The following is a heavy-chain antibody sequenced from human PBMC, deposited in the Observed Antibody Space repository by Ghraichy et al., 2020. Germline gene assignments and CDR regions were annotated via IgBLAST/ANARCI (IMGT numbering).Heavy chain of an antibody. CDR2: INTDNGNT. J-gene: IGHJ4*02. CDR3: ARELFGYSTGWAFDY. CDR1: GYTFTNYC. D-gene: IGHD6-19*01. V-gene: IGHV1-18*01. Sequence: ASVKVSCKASGYTFTNYCITWVRQAPGQGLEWMGWINTDNGNTNYAQQLQDRVTLTTDTSTTTAYMELRSLRSDDTAVYYCARELFGYSTGWAFDYWGQGNLVIV.